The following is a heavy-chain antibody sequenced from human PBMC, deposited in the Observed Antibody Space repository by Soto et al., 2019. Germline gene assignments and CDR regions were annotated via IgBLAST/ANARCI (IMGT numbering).Heavy chain of an antibody. Sequence: QVQLVQSGAEVKKPGASVKVSCKASEYTFSGYYLHWVRQAPGQGLEWMGWSNPNTGGTNSAQKFQGRVTMTRDTSITTAYMELTSLRSDDAAVYYCATERRYDGRASYAGGRWFDTWGQGNLVTVSS. CDR2: SNPNTGGT. CDR1: EYTFSGYY. D-gene: IGHD3-22*01. V-gene: IGHV1-2*02. J-gene: IGHJ5*02. CDR3: ATERRYDGRASYAGGRWFDT.